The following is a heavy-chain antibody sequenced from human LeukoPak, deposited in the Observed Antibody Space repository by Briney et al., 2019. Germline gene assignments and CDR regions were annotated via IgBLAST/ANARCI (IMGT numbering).Heavy chain of an antibody. J-gene: IGHJ4*02. V-gene: IGHV4-39*01. Sequence: SETLSLTCSVSGGSISSSIYYWGWIRQPPGKGLEWIGSIYYSGRTYYNPSLRSPVTISVDTSKNQFSLKLRSVTAADTAVYYCARRLGGSGSYYYWGQGTLVTVSS. CDR1: GGSISSSIYY. CDR2: IYYSGRT. CDR3: ARRLGGSGSYYY. D-gene: IGHD3-10*01.